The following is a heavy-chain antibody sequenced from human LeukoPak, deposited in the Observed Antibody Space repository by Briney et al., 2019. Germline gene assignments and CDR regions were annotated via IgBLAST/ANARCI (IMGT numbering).Heavy chain of an antibody. D-gene: IGHD4-17*01. J-gene: IGHJ4*02. Sequence: GGSLRLACAMHGFTFSSYGMPWVRQAPGKGLEWVAFIRYDGNNKYYAGSVKGRFTISRDNSKKMLYLQINSLGAEDTAVYYCEKDDYGDYFDYWGQGTLVTVSS. CDR3: EKDDYGDYFDY. V-gene: IGHV3-30*02. CDR2: IRYDGNNK. CDR1: GFTFSSYG.